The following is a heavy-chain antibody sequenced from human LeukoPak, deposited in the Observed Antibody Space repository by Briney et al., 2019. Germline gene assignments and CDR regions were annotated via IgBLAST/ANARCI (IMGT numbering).Heavy chain of an antibody. V-gene: IGHV3-21*01. J-gene: IGHJ1*01. Sequence: GGSLRLSCAASGFTFSSYSMNWVRQAPGKGLEWVSSISSSSSYIYYADSVNGRFTISRDNAKNSLYLQMNSLRAEDTAVYYCATYSSLNRREFQYWGQGTLLTVSS. D-gene: IGHD3-22*01. CDR3: ATYSSLNRREFQY. CDR2: ISSSSSYI. CDR1: GFTFSSYS.